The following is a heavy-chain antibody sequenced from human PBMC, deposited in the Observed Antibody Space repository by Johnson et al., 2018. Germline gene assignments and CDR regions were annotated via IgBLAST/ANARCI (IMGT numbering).Heavy chain of an antibody. J-gene: IGHJ3*02. Sequence: QVQLVQSGGGVVQPGRSLRLSCAASGFTFDDYAMHWVRQAPGKGLEWVSVIYSGGSTYYADSVTGRFTISRDNAKNSLYLQMNSLRDEDTAVYYCASRGGSGVYAFHIWGQGTMVTVSS. CDR1: GFTFDDYA. V-gene: IGHV3-NL1*01. CDR2: IYSGGST. D-gene: IGHD1-26*01. CDR3: ASRGGSGVYAFHI.